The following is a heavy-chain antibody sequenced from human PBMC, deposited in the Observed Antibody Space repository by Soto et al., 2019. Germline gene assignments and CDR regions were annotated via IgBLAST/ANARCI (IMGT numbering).Heavy chain of an antibody. CDR3: TRPYYYDPNGYQRY. V-gene: IGHV3-49*03. D-gene: IGHD3-22*01. CDR2: IRSKAYGGTT. CDR1: GFTFGDYA. J-gene: IGHJ4*02. Sequence: PVGSLRLSCTASGFTFGDYAMSWFRQAPGKGLEWVGFIRSKAYGGTTGYAASVKDRFTISRDDSKSIAYLQMNSLKTEDTAVYYCTRPYYYDPNGYQRYWGEGTLFTVSS.